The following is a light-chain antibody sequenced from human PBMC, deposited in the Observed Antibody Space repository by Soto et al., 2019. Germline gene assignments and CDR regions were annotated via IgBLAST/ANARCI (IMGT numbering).Light chain of an antibody. CDR2: GAS. V-gene: IGKV3-15*01. Sequence: EIVMTQSPVTLSVSPWERATLSCRASQSVSSSLAWFQQKPGQAPRLLIYGASTRATGIPARFSGSGSGTEFTLTISSLQSEDFAVYYCQQYTNWPPTYTFGQGTKLEIK. CDR1: QSVSSS. J-gene: IGKJ2*01. CDR3: QQYTNWPPTYT.